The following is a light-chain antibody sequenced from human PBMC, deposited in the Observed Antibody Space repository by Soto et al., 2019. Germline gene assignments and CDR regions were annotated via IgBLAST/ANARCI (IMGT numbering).Light chain of an antibody. V-gene: IGLV2-14*01. CDR3: SSYTRSIFYV. J-gene: IGLJ1*01. CDR1: SSDVGGYNY. CDR2: DVS. Sequence: QSVLTQPASVSGSPGQSITISCTGTSSDVGGYNYVSWYQQHPGKAPKLMIYDVSNRPSGVSNRFSGSKSGNTASLTISGLQAEDEADYYCSSYTRSIFYVFGTGTKLTVL.